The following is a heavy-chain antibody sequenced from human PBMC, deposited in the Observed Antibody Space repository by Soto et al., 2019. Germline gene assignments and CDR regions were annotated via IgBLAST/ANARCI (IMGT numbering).Heavy chain of an antibody. CDR1: GYTFTSYA. CDR3: ARYDSSGYYWPYYYYGMDL. Sequence: ASVKVSCKASGYTFTSYAMHWVRQAPGQRLEWMGWINAGNGNTKYSQKFQGRVTITRDTSASTAYMELSSLRSEDTAVYYCARYDSSGYYWPYYYYGMDLWGQGTTVTVSS. J-gene: IGHJ6*02. D-gene: IGHD3-22*01. CDR2: INAGNGNT. V-gene: IGHV1-3*01.